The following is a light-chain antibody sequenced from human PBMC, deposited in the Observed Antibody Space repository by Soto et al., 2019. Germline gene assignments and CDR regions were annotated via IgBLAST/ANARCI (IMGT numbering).Light chain of an antibody. CDR2: GAS. Sequence: VLTQSPGTLSLSPGDRATLSCRASLSVTSDYLAWYQQKPGQAPRLLSSGASSRATGIPDRFSGSGSGTDFTLTISRLGPEDVAVYYCQQYGSSPLTFGGGTKVEIK. V-gene: IGKV3-20*01. CDR3: QQYGSSPLT. CDR1: LSVTSDY. J-gene: IGKJ4*01.